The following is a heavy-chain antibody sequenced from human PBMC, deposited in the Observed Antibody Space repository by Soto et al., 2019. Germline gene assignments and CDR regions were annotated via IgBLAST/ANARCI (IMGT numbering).Heavy chain of an antibody. J-gene: IGHJ4*02. CDR1: GFTFSSYA. CDR2: ISGSGGST. CDR3: ADSSAPFDY. V-gene: IGHV3-23*01. D-gene: IGHD6-25*01. Sequence: EVQLLESGGGLVQPGGSLRLSCAASGFTFSSYAMSWVRQAPGKGLEWVSAISGSGGSTYYADSVKGRFTISRDNSKTALYLQMNSLSAEDTDVYYCADSSAPFDYWGQGTLVPVSS.